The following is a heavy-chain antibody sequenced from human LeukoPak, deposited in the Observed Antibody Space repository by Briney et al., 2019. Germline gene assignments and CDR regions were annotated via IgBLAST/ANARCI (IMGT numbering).Heavy chain of an antibody. Sequence: SETLSLTCTVSGGSISSSTYYWGWIRQPPGKGLEWIASIYYSGGTYYNPSLKSRVTISVDTSKNQFSLKLSSVTAADTAVYYCARRNSSPVRVDPWGQGTLVTVSS. J-gene: IGHJ5*02. V-gene: IGHV4-39*01. D-gene: IGHD6-13*01. CDR3: ARRNSSPVRVDP. CDR1: GGSISSSTYY. CDR2: IYYSGGT.